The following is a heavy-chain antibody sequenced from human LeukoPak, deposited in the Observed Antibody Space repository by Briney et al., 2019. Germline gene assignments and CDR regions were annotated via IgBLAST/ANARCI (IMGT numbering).Heavy chain of an antibody. CDR1: GGSFSGYY. J-gene: IGHJ4*02. CDR3: ARDLTLAATGTIGY. Sequence: SETLSLTCAVYGGSFSGYYWSWIRQPPGKGLEWIGEINHSGSTNYNPSLKSRVSISVDTSKNQFSLNLTSVTAADTAVYYCARDLTLAATGTIGYWGQGTLVTVSS. D-gene: IGHD6-13*01. CDR2: INHSGST. V-gene: IGHV4-34*01.